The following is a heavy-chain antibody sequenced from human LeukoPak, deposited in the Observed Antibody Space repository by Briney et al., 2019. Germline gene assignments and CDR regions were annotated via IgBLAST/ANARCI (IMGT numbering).Heavy chain of an antibody. J-gene: IGHJ4*02. D-gene: IGHD3-22*01. Sequence: GGSLRLSCAASGFTFSSYAMGWVRQAPGKGLEWVSAISGSGGSTYYADSVKGRFTISRDNSKNTLYLQMNSLGAEDTAVYYCAKDVYYYDSSGYSDYWGQGTLVTVSS. CDR2: ISGSGGST. CDR1: GFTFSSYA. CDR3: AKDVYYYDSSGYSDY. V-gene: IGHV3-23*01.